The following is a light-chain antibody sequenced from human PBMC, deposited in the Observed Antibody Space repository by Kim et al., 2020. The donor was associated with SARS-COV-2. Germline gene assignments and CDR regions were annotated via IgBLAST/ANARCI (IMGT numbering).Light chain of an antibody. CDR3: QQYGSSPPT. J-gene: IGKJ1*01. Sequence: SPGEGATLSCMASQTVSSDYLAWYQQRPGQAPRLLMHGVASRATGIPDRFSGSGSGTDFILTISGLDPEDFAVYYCQQYGSSPPTFGQGTKVDIK. CDR2: GVA. V-gene: IGKV3-20*01. CDR1: QTVSSDY.